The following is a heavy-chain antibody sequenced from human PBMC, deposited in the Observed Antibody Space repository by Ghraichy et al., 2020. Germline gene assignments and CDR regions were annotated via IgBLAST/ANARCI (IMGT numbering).Heavy chain of an antibody. CDR1: GFTFSNYA. Sequence: GGSLRLSCAASGFTFSNYAMTWVRQAPGKGLEWVSAFDGGGDTFYPDSVKGRFTISRDNSKNTLYLQMNSLRAEDTAVYHCVARALPHVWGQGTLVTVSS. CDR2: FDGGGDT. V-gene: IGHV3-23*01. D-gene: IGHD1-26*01. J-gene: IGHJ4*02. CDR3: VARALPHV.